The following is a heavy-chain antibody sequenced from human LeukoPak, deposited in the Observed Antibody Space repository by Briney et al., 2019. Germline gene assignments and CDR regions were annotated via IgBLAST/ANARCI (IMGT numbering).Heavy chain of an antibody. CDR3: ARDKYSSGWKYYYDSVPDLGWFDP. CDR2: TYYRSKWYN. J-gene: IGHJ5*02. CDR1: GDSVSSNSAA. Sequence: PSQTLSLTCAISGDSVSSNSAAWNWIRQSPSRGLEWLGRTYYRSKWYNDYAVSVKSRITINPDTSKNQFSLQLNSVTPEDTAVYYCARDKYSSGWKYYYDSVPDLGWFDPWGQGTLVTVSS. D-gene: IGHD3-22*01. V-gene: IGHV6-1*01.